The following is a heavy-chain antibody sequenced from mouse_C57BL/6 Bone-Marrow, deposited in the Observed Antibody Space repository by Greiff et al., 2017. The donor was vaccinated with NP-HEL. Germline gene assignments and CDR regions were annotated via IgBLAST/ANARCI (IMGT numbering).Heavy chain of an antibody. CDR3: ASAMDY. CDR1: GYSFTSYY. J-gene: IGHJ4*01. Sequence: VQGVESGPELVKPGASVKISCKASGYSFTSYYIHWVKQRPGQGLEWIGWIFPGSGNTKYNEKFKGKATLTADTSSSTAYMQLSSLTSEDSAVYYCASAMDYWGQGTSVTVSS. V-gene: IGHV1-66*01. CDR2: IFPGSGNT.